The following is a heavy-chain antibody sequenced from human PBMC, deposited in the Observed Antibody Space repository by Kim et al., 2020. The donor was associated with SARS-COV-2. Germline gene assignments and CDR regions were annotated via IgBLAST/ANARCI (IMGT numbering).Heavy chain of an antibody. D-gene: IGHD2-2*01. Sequence: GPINSNPSLKGRVTMSVDTSKNQFSLTLTSVTPADTAVYYCARLHQALDYWGQGALVTVSS. J-gene: IGHJ4*02. V-gene: IGHV4-4*07. CDR3: ARLHQALDY. CDR2: GPI.